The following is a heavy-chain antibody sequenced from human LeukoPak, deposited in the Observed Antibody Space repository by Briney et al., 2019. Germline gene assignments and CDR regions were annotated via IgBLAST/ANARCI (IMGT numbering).Heavy chain of an antibody. V-gene: IGHV3-30-3*01. J-gene: IGHJ4*02. Sequence: GGSLRLSCAASGFTFSSYAMHWVRQAPGKGLEWVAVISYDGSNKYYADSVKGRFTISRDNSKNTLYLQMNSLRAEDTAVYYCASFGGRGFDYWGQGTLVTVSS. CDR3: ASFGGRGFDY. CDR1: GFTFSSYA. CDR2: ISYDGSNK. D-gene: IGHD3-10*01.